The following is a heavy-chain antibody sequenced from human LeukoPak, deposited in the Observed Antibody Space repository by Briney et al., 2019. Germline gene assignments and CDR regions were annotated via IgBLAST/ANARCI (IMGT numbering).Heavy chain of an antibody. CDR2: IKPDGSDK. Sequence: PGGSLRLSCAASGFTFSTYWMNWVRQAPGKGLEWVANIKPDGSDKYYVDSVKGRFTVSRDNAKNSLYLQMNSLRAEDTAVYYCAKGGVHWGQGTLVTVSS. V-gene: IGHV3-7*01. CDR3: AKGGVH. D-gene: IGHD3-16*01. J-gene: IGHJ4*02. CDR1: GFTFSTYW.